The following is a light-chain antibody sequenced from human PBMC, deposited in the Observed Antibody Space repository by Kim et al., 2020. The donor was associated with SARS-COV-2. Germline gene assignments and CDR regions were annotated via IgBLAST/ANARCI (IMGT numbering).Light chain of an antibody. J-gene: IGKJ4*01. CDR3: QQYDTSPALT. CDR1: QSVSSTY. Sequence: PGERATLPCRASQSVSSTYFAWYQHKPGQAPRLLIYGASSRATGIPDRFSGSGSGTDFTLTISRLEPEDFAVYYCQQYDTSPALTFGGGTKVDIK. CDR2: GAS. V-gene: IGKV3-20*01.